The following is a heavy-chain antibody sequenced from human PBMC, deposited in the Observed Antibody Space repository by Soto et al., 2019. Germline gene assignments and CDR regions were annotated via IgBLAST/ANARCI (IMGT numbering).Heavy chain of an antibody. CDR3: ARVGWYDFWSGFFDY. Sequence: GESLKISCAASGFTFSSYAMHWVRQAPGKGLEWVAVISYDGSNKYYADSVKGRFTISRDNSKNTLYLQMNSLRAEDTAVYYCARVGWYDFWSGFFDYWGQGTLVTVSS. CDR1: GFTFSSYA. V-gene: IGHV3-30-3*01. CDR2: ISYDGSNK. J-gene: IGHJ4*02. D-gene: IGHD3-3*01.